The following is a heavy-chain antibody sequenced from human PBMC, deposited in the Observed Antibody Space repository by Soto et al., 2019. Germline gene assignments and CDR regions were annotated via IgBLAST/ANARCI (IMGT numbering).Heavy chain of an antibody. CDR3: ARVADYYDSSGYYY. J-gene: IGHJ4*02. CDR2: ISSSSSTI. Sequence: GGSLRLSCAASGFTFSSYSMNWVRQAPGKGLEWVSYISSSSSTIYYADSVKGRFTISRDNAKNSLYLQMNSLRDEDTAVYYCARVADYYDSSGYYYWGQGTLVTVSS. CDR1: GFTFSSYS. V-gene: IGHV3-48*02. D-gene: IGHD3-22*01.